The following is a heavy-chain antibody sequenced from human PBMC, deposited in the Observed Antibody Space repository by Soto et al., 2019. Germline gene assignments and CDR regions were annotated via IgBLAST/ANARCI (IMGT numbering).Heavy chain of an antibody. V-gene: IGHV3-30-3*01. CDR2: ISYDGSNK. Sequence: PGGSLRLSCAASGFTFSSYAMHWVRQAPGKGLEWVAVISYDGSNKYYADSVKGRFTISRDNSKNTLYLQMNSLRAEDTAVYYCAKVRQWLANYYYYGMDVWGQGTTVTVSS. CDR3: AKVRQWLANYYYYGMDV. J-gene: IGHJ6*02. D-gene: IGHD6-19*01. CDR1: GFTFSSYA.